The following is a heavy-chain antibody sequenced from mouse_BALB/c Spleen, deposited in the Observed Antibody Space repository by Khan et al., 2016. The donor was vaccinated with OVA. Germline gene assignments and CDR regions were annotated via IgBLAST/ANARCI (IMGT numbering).Heavy chain of an antibody. D-gene: IGHD2-10*01. CDR2: IWSDGTT. J-gene: IGHJ4*01. Sequence: VQLQESGPGLVAPSQSLSITCTISGFSLANYGVHWVRQPPGKGLEWLVVIWSDGTTTYNSALKSRLSISRDTSKRQVFLKMNSLQTDDTAMYYCARQPYYHYYIMDYWGQGTSVTVSS. CDR3: ARQPYYHYYIMDY. CDR1: GFSLANYG. V-gene: IGHV2-6-1*01.